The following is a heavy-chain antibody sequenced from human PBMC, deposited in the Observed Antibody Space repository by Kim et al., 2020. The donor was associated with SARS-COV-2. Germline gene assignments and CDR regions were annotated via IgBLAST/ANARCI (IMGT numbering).Heavy chain of an antibody. Sequence: GSTYYSNSVKGRFTISRDNSKNSLYLQMNSLRTEDTALYYCAKVSGYSSGWGQGTLVTVSS. CDR3: AKVSGYSSG. D-gene: IGHD6-19*01. V-gene: IGHV3-43*01. J-gene: IGHJ4*02. CDR2: GST.